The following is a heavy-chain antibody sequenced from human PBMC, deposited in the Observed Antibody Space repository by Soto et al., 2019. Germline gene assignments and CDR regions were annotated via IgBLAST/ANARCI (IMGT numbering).Heavy chain of an antibody. J-gene: IGHJ5*02. CDR1: GYTFTSYG. V-gene: IGHV1-18*04. D-gene: IGHD1-26*01. CDR2: ISAYNGNT. CDR3: ARLTIVGATSGWFDP. Sequence: GASVKVSCKASGYTFTSYGISWVRQAPGQGLEWMGWISAYNGNTNYAQKLQGRVTTTTDTSTSTAYMELRSLRSDDTAVYYCARLTIVGATSGWFDPWGQGTLVTVSS.